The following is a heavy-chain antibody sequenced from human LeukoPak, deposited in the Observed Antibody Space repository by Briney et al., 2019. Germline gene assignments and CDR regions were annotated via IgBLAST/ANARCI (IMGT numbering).Heavy chain of an antibody. CDR2: IRYDGSNK. V-gene: IGHV3-30*02. CDR1: GFTFSSYG. Sequence: PGGSLRLSFAASGFTFSSYGMHWVRQAPGKGLEWVAFIRYDGSNKYYADSVKGRFTISRDNSKNTLYLHVNSLRPEDTAVYYCAREAAYYYDSSGKLPGSLLWYWGQGTLVTVSS. CDR3: AREAAYYYDSSGKLPGSLLWY. J-gene: IGHJ4*02. D-gene: IGHD3-22*01.